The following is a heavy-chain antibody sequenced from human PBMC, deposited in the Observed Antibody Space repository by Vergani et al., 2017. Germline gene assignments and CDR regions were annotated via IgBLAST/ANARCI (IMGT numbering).Heavy chain of an antibody. D-gene: IGHD1-14*01. CDR3: ARNHTGIGFES. V-gene: IGHV4-61*02. Sequence: QVQLQESGPGLVKPSQTLSLTCAVSGGSISSGRYYWSWIRQPAGKGLGWIGRIYTSGGTKDNPSLKSRGTISVDTSKNQFSRRLSSVTAADTAVYYCARNHTGIGFESGGQGTRVTV. CDR2: IYTSGGT. J-gene: IGHJ4*02. CDR1: GGSISSGRYY.